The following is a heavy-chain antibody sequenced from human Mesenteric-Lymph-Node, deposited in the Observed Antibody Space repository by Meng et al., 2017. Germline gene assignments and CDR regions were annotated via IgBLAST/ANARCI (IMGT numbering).Heavy chain of an antibody. CDR1: GGSFSTHT. CDR2: LIAVFDKT. Sequence: QLQLVQSGAEGKKPGSSVKVACKTSGGSFSTHTFSWVRQAPGQGLEWMGGLIAVFDKTKAAPRFQDRVTFTADESTSTAYMELSSLTFDDTAVYFCARGRRNEPLFDYWGQGTLVTVSS. CDR3: ARGRRNEPLFDY. J-gene: IGHJ4*02. V-gene: IGHV1-69*12. D-gene: IGHD1-14*01.